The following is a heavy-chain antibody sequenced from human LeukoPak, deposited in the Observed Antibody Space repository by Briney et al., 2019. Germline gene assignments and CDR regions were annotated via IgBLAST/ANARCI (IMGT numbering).Heavy chain of an antibody. V-gene: IGHV1-46*01. Sequence: GASVKVSCKASGYTFTSYHMHWVRQAPGQGLEWMGIINPRGGGTNYAQKFQGRVTMTRDTSTSTVYMELSSLRAEDTAIYYCERGYDLSGAYYYYYGMDVWGQGTTVTVSS. CDR2: INPRGGGT. CDR3: ERGYDLSGAYYYYYGMDV. D-gene: IGHD3-16*01. J-gene: IGHJ6*02. CDR1: GYTFTSYH.